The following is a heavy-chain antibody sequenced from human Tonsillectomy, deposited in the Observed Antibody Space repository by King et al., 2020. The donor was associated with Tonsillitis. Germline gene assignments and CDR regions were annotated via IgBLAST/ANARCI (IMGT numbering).Heavy chain of an antibody. CDR2: IISIFGTT. D-gene: IGHD5-18*01. CDR1: GGTFSNYT. Sequence: VQLVESGAEVKKPGSSVKVSCKASGGTFSNYTITWVRQAPGQGLEWMGGIISIFGTTNYAQKLQGRVTITADESTTTAYMELTSLRSEATAVYYCASDPGYSYGYSYYYCMDFWRQGTTVTVSS. V-gene: IGHV1-69*01. CDR3: ASDPGYSYGYSYYYCMDF. J-gene: IGHJ6*02.